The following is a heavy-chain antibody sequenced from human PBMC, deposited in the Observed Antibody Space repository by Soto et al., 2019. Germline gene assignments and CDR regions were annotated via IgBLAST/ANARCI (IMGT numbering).Heavy chain of an antibody. CDR2: IYYSGST. Sequence: SETLSLTCTVSGGSISSGDYYWSWIRQPPGKGLEWIGYIYYSGSTYYNPSLKSRVTISVDTSKNQFSLKLSSVTAADTAVYYCARDRGSVVTTDYWGQGTLVTVSS. J-gene: IGHJ4*02. V-gene: IGHV4-30-4*01. D-gene: IGHD3-10*01. CDR1: GGSISSGDYY. CDR3: ARDRGSVVTTDY.